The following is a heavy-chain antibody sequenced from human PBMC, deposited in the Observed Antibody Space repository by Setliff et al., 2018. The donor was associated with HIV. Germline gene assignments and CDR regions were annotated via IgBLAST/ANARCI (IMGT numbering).Heavy chain of an antibody. J-gene: IGHJ6*03. CDR2: INPDSGGA. CDR3: ARDRERGQYSRSAVGGYYYYYMDV. V-gene: IGHV1-2*02. Sequence: ASVKVSCKASGYTFPSFYVHWVRQAPGQGLEWMGWINPDSGGANYAQKFQGRVTMTRDTSISTVYMELSRLRSDDTAVYYCARDRERGQYSRSAVGGYYYYYMDVWGKGTTVTVSS. CDR1: GYTFPSFY. D-gene: IGHD6-6*01.